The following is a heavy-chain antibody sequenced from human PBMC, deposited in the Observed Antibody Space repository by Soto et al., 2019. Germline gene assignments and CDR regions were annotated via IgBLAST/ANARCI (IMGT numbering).Heavy chain of an antibody. D-gene: IGHD1-7*01. CDR2: RSGSSSTT. Sequence: EVRLLESGGGLVKPWGSLRLSCATSGLTFSNYAMSWVRQPPGGGLEWVSSRSGSSSTTYYDDSVRGRFTISRDRPKITLYLQMSSLRAEDTALYYCSKNQERELPRVIDFWGQGTLVSVSS. V-gene: IGHV3-23*01. CDR3: SKNQERELPRVIDF. J-gene: IGHJ4*02. CDR1: GLTFSNYA.